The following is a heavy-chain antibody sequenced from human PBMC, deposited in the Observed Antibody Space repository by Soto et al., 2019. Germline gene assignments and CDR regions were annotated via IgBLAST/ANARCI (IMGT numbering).Heavy chain of an antibody. CDR2: INAGNGNT. D-gene: IGHD2-2*01. CDR1: GYTFTSYA. CDR3: AGGGIVVVPASYYGMGG. J-gene: IGHJ6*02. V-gene: IGHV1-3*01. Sequence: ASVKVSCKASGYTFTSYAMHWVRQAPGQRLEWMGWINAGNGNTKYSQKYQGRVTITRDTTASTAYMELSTLRSEDTALYYCAGGGIVVVPASYYGMGGWGQGTTVTVSS.